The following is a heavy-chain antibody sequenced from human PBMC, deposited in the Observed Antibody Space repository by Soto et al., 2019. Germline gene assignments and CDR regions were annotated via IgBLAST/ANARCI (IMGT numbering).Heavy chain of an antibody. CDR1: GGSISSGGYS. CDR3: ARTVLGPDLLADSFVDYYYYMDV. V-gene: IGHV4-30-2*01. Sequence: TSETLSLTCAVSGGSISSGGYSWSWLRQPPGKGLEWIGYIYHSGSTYYNPSLKSRVTISVDRSRDQFSLKLNSVTAADTAVYYCARTVLGPDLLADSFVDYYYYMDVWGQGTTVTVSS. J-gene: IGHJ6*03. CDR2: IYHSGST. D-gene: IGHD3-9*01.